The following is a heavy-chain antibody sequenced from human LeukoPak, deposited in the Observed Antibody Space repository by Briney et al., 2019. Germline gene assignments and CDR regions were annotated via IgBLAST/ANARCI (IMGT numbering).Heavy chain of an antibody. Sequence: SETLSLTCAVYGGSFSGYYWGWIRQPPGKGLEWIGEINHSGSTNYNPSLKSRVTISVDTSKNQFSLKLSSVTAADTAVYYCARGDIVVVVAGFDPWGQGTLVTVSS. CDR1: GGSFSGYY. CDR2: INHSGST. CDR3: ARGDIVVVVAGFDP. V-gene: IGHV4-34*01. J-gene: IGHJ5*02. D-gene: IGHD2-15*01.